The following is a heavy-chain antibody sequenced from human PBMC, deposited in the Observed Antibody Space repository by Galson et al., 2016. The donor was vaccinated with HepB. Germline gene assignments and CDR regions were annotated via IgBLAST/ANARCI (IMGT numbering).Heavy chain of an antibody. D-gene: IGHD5-12*01. V-gene: IGHV6-1*01. J-gene: IGHJ4*02. CDR1: GDSVSSNSAA. CDR3: ARDFSRYSGYNSVVRFDY. CDR2: TYYRSKWYN. Sequence: CAISGDSVSSNSAAWNWIRQSPSRGLEWLGRTYYRSKWYNDYAVSVKSRITINPDTSKNQFSLQLNSVTAADTSVYYCARDFSRYSGYNSVVRFDYWGQGTLVTVSS.